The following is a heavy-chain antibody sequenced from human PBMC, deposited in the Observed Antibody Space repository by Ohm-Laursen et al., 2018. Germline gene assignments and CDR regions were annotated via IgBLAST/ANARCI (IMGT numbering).Heavy chain of an antibody. CDR1: GFTFITYW. CDR2: ISWNSGSI. V-gene: IGHV3-9*01. Sequence: RSLRLSCAASGFTFITYWMHWVRQAPGKGLEWVSGISWNSGSIGYADSVKGRFTISRDNAKNSLYLQMNSLRAEDTALYYCAKESRVYCSSTSCYPDYYYYGMDVWGQGTTATVSS. CDR3: AKESRVYCSSTSCYPDYYYYGMDV. J-gene: IGHJ6*02. D-gene: IGHD2-2*01.